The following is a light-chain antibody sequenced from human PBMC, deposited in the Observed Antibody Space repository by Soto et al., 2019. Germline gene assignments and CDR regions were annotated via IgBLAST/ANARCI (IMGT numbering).Light chain of an antibody. J-gene: IGLJ1*01. CDR2: GNS. CDR1: SSNIGAGYD. Sequence: QSVLTQPPSVSGAPGQRVTISCTGSSSNIGAGYDVHWYQQLPGTAPKLLIYGNSNRPSAVPDRFSGSKSGTSASLAITGLQVEDEADYYCQSYDSSLSGNVFGTGTKVTVL. V-gene: IGLV1-40*01. CDR3: QSYDSSLSGNV.